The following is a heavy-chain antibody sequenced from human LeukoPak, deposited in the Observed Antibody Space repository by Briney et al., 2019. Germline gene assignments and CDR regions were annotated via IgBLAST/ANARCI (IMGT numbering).Heavy chain of an antibody. J-gene: IGHJ4*02. CDR2: VWYDGNNK. Sequence: GGSLRLSCAASGFTFSSYGMHWVRQAPGKGLEWVALVWYDGNNKYYADSVKGRFTISRDNSKNTLYLQLNSLRAEDTAVYYCARQHCSGGDCYFFDWGQGTLVTVSS. V-gene: IGHV3-33*08. CDR1: GFTFSSYG. D-gene: IGHD2-15*01. CDR3: ARQHCSGGDCYFFD.